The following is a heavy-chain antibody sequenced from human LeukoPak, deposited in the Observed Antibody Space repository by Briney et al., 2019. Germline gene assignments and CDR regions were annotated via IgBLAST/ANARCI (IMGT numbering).Heavy chain of an antibody. J-gene: IGHJ6*02. CDR3: ARTLQVYYYGMDV. V-gene: IGHV1-69*04. CDR2: IIPILGIA. Sequence: PVKVSCKASGGTFSSYAISWVRQAPGQGLEWMGRIIPILGIANYAQKFQGRVTITADKSTSTAYMELSSLRSEDTAVCYCARTLQVYYYGMDVWGQGTTVTVSS. CDR1: GGTFSSYA.